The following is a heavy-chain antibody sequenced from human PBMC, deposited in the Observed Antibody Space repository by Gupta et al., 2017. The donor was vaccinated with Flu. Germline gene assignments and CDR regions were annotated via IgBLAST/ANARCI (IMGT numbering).Heavy chain of an antibody. CDR1: GFTFSSYA. CDR2: ISSNGGST. J-gene: IGHJ4*02. D-gene: IGHD3-10*01. CDR3: ARDLLSSEWFGELSTPDY. V-gene: IGHV3-64*01. Sequence: EVQLVESGGGLVQPGGSLRLSCAASGFTFSSYAMHWVRQAPGKGLEYVSAISSNGGSTYYANSVKGRFTISRDNSKNTLYLQMGSLRAEDMAVYYCARDLLSSEWFGELSTPDYWGQGTLVTVSS.